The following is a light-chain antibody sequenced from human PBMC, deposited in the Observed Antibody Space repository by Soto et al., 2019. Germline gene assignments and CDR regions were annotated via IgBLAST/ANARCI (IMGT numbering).Light chain of an antibody. Sequence: ENVLTQSPGTLSLSPGERATLSCRTSQSVANNYLAWYKQKPGQPPRLLIYDASNRATGIPDRFSGSGSGTDFTLTINRLDPDDFAVFYCQQYATSPLTFGQGTRWIS. CDR3: QQYATSPLT. CDR2: DAS. CDR1: QSVANNY. V-gene: IGKV3-20*01. J-gene: IGKJ1*01.